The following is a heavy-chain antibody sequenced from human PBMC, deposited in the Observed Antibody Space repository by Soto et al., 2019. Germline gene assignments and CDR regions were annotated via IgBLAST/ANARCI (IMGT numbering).Heavy chain of an antibody. CDR1: GFTFSSYG. Sequence: PGGSLRLSCAASGFTFSSYGMHWVRQAPGKGLEWVAVISYDGSNKYYADSVKGRFTISRDNSKNTLYLQMNSLRAEDTAVYYCAKDRDRRDGYNYWYFQHWGQGTLVTVSS. CDR2: ISYDGSNK. J-gene: IGHJ1*01. D-gene: IGHD5-12*01. CDR3: AKDRDRRDGYNYWYFQH. V-gene: IGHV3-30*18.